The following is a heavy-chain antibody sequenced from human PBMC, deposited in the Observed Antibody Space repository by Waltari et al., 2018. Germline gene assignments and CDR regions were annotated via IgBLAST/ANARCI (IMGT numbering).Heavy chain of an antibody. CDR1: GYSISSGYY. V-gene: IGHV4-38-2*02. Sequence: QVQLQESGPGLVKPSETLSLTCAVSGYSISSGYYWGWIRQPPGKGLGWIGSIYHSGSTYYNPSLKSRVTISVDTSKNQFSLKLSSVTAADTAVYYCARDRQQLVPFDYWGQGTLVTVSS. CDR3: ARDRQQLVPFDY. J-gene: IGHJ4*02. D-gene: IGHD6-13*01. CDR2: IYHSGST.